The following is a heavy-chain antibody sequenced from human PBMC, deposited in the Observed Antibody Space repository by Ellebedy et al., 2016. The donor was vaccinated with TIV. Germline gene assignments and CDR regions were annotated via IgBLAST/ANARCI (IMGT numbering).Heavy chain of an antibody. CDR1: GRSISITSYY. J-gene: IGHJ4*02. V-gene: IGHV4-39*01. D-gene: IGHD6-19*01. Sequence: MPSETLSLTCTVSGRSISITSYYWGWIRQPPGKGLEWIGSIYYDGSTYYNPSLKSRVTISKDTSKNQFSLKLTSVTAADTAVYYCARRSSYWSALDFWGQGTLATVSS. CDR3: ARRSSYWSALDF. CDR2: IYYDGST.